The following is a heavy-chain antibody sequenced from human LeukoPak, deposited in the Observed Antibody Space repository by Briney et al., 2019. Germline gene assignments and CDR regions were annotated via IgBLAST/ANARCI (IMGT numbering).Heavy chain of an antibody. D-gene: IGHD3-22*01. V-gene: IGHV3-49*04. CDR3: TRGGIDYYDSSGYYPFDY. Sequence: PGGSLRLSCTASGFTFGDYAMRWVRQAPGKGLEWVGFIRTKAYGGTTDYAASVRGRFTISRDDSKSIAYLQMNSLNTEDTAVYYYTRGGIDYYDSSGYYPFDYWGQGTLVTVSS. CDR2: IRTKAYGGTT. J-gene: IGHJ4*02. CDR1: GFTFGDYA.